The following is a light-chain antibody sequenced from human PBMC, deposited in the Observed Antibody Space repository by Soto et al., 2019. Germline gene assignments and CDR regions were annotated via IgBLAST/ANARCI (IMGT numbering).Light chain of an antibody. J-gene: IGLJ2*01. V-gene: IGLV2-14*01. CDR3: SSYTSSSTLVV. CDR1: KSDIGDYNF. Sequence: QSALTQPPSASGSPGQSVSISCTGTKSDIGDYNFVSWYQQHPGKPPKLIISEVNNRPSGVSTRFSGSKSGNTASLTISGLQAEDEADYYCSSYTSSSTLVVFGGGTKLTVL. CDR2: EVN.